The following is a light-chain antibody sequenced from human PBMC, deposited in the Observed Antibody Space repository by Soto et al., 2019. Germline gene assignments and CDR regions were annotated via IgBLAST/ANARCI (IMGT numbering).Light chain of an antibody. CDR3: QAYDYSLTASV. CDR2: GNR. CDR1: SSNLGAGYD. Sequence: QAVVTQPPSVSGAPGQRVTLSCTGYSSNLGAGYDVHWYQQLPGAAPKLVIFGNRSRPSGVPERFSGSKSGTSASLAITGLQAEDEADYYCQAYDYSLTASVFGGGTKLTVL. V-gene: IGLV1-40*01. J-gene: IGLJ3*02.